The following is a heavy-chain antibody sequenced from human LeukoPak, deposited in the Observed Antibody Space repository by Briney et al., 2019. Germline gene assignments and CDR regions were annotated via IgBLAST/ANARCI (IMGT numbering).Heavy chain of an antibody. D-gene: IGHD6-6*01. V-gene: IGHV3-23*01. Sequence: GGSLRLSCAASGFTFSNYAMSWVRQAPGKGLEWVSTISGSGDTALYADSVKGRFTISRDNFKNIVYLEMNSLRAEDTATYYCAKVTWESRPPDCNSWGPGTLVTVSS. CDR2: ISGSGDTA. J-gene: IGHJ4*02. CDR3: AKVTWESRPPDCNS. CDR1: GFTFSNYA.